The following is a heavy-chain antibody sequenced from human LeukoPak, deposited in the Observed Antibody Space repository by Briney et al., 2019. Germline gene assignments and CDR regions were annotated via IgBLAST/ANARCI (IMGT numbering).Heavy chain of an antibody. V-gene: IGHV1-46*01. CDR1: GYTFTSYY. J-gene: IGHJ4*02. D-gene: IGHD5-24*01. CDR2: INPSGGST. CDR3: ARANLKGWLQSQSLNY. Sequence: ASVKVSCKAPGYTFTSYYMHWVRQAPGQGLEWMGIINPSGGSTSYAQKFQGRVTMTRDTSTSTVYMELSSLRSEDTAVYYCARANLKGWLQSQSLNYWGQGTLVTVSS.